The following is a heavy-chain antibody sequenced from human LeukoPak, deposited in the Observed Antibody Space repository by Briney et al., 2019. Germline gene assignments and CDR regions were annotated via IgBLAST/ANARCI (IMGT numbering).Heavy chain of an antibody. CDR2: INPNSGGT. CDR1: GYTFTGYY. CDR3: ARDRSGSYNYFDY. D-gene: IGHD1-26*01. V-gene: IGHV1-2*02. J-gene: IGHJ4*02. Sequence: ASVKVSCKASGYTFTGYYMHWVRQAPGQGLEWMGWINPNSGGTNYAQKFQGRVTMTRDTSISTAYMELSRLRSDDTAVYYCARDRSGSYNYFDYWGQGTLVTVSS.